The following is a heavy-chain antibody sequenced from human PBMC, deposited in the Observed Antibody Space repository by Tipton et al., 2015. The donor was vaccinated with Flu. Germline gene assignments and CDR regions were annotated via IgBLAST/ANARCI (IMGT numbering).Heavy chain of an antibody. D-gene: IGHD3-3*01. CDR3: ARDLTTIFGGAFDN. J-gene: IGHJ4*02. CDR1: GSPISSGYY. Sequence: TLSLTCTVSGSPISSGYYWGWIRQSPGKGLEWLGSIYHGRTTYYNPSLRSRVTISVDTSMNQFSLNLNSVTVADTAVYYCARDLTTIFGGAFDNWGQGTLVTVSS. V-gene: IGHV4-38-2*02. CDR2: IYHGRTT.